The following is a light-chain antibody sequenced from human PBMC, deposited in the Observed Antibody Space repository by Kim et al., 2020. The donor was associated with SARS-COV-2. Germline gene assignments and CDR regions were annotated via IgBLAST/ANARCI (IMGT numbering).Light chain of an antibody. Sequence: PSVGDRVTSTLRASQGISNYLAWYQQKLGKVPKLLIYAASTLESGVPSRFSGSTSGTDFTLTISSLQPEDVATYYCQYYKSAPLTFGPGTKVDIK. V-gene: IGKV1-27*01. CDR2: AAS. J-gene: IGKJ3*01. CDR1: QGISNY. CDR3: QYYKSAPLT.